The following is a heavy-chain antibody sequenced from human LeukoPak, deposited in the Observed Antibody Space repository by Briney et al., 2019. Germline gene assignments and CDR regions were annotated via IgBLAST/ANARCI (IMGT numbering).Heavy chain of an antibody. V-gene: IGHV3-30*04. J-gene: IGHJ4*02. CDR3: ARSQAAALDY. CDR1: GFTFSSYA. D-gene: IGHD6-13*01. CDR2: ISYDGSNK. Sequence: GGSLRLSCAASGFTFSSYAMHWVRQAPGKGLEWVAVISYDGSNKYYADSVKGRFTISRDNSKNTLYLQMNSLRAEDTAVYYCARSQAAALDYWGQGTLVTVSS.